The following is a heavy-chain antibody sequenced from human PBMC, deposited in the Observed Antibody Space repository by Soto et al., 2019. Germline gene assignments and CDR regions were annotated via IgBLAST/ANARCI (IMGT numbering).Heavy chain of an antibody. V-gene: IGHV1-18*01. CDR1: GYTFTSYG. D-gene: IGHD2-21*01. CDR2: ISAYNGNT. CDR3: ARDGVVATEGTPVDP. Sequence: ASVKVSCKASGYTFTSYGISWVRQAPGQGLEWMGWISAYNGNTNYAQKLQGRVTMTTDTSTSTAYMELRSLGSDDTAVYYCARDGVVATEGTPVDPWGQGTLVTVSS. J-gene: IGHJ5*02.